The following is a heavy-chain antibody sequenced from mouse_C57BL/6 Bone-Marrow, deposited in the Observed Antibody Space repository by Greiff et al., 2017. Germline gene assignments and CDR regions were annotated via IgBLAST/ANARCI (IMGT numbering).Heavy chain of an antibody. Sequence: EVKLVESGGGLVKPGGSLKLSCAASGFTFSDYGMHWVRQAPEKGLEWVAYISSGSSTIYYADTVKGRFTISRDNAKNTLFLQMTSLMSEDTAMYYGAKHPHYYGSSYFAMYYWGQGTSVTVSS. CDR3: AKHPHYYGSSYFAMYY. CDR1: GFTFSDYG. V-gene: IGHV5-17*01. CDR2: ISSGSSTI. D-gene: IGHD1-1*01. J-gene: IGHJ4*01.